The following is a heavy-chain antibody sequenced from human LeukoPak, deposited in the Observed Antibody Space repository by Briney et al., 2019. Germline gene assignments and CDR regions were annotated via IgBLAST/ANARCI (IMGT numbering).Heavy chain of an antibody. D-gene: IGHD3-10*01. J-gene: IGHJ4*02. CDR1: GFTFSAYW. CDR3: ARDLMYYYGSGNPDY. Sequence: GGSLRLSCAGSGFTFSAYWMSWVRQAPGKGLEWVAFIRYDGSNKYYADSVKGRFTISRDNSKNTLYLQMNSLRAEDTAVYYCARDLMYYYGSGNPDYWGQGTLVTVSS. CDR2: IRYDGSNK. V-gene: IGHV3-30*02.